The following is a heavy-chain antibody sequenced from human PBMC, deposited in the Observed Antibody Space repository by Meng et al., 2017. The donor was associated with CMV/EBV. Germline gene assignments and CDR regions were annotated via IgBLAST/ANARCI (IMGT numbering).Heavy chain of an antibody. CDR3: ARAYLGLRGWFDP. CDR1: GFSFSDYY. D-gene: IGHD4-17*01. J-gene: IGHJ5*02. Sequence: LSLTCAASGFSFSDYYMSWIRQTPGKGLEWVSYISSSGSSIYYADSVKGRFTISRDNAKNSLYLQMNSLRAEDTAVYYCARAYLGLRGWFDPWGQGTLVTVSS. V-gene: IGHV3-11*01. CDR2: ISSSGSSI.